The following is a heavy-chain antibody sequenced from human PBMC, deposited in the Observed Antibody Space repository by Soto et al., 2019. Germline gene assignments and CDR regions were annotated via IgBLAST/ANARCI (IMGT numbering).Heavy chain of an antibody. CDR1: GFTFSSYA. CDR3: VDYGDYR. J-gene: IGHJ4*02. D-gene: IGHD4-17*01. Sequence: QVQLVESGGGVVQPGRSLRLSCAASGFTFSSYAMHWVRQAPGKGLEWVAVISYDGSNKYYADSVKGRFTISRDNSKNTLYLQMNSLRAEDTAVYYCVDYGDYRRGQGTLVTVSS. CDR2: ISYDGSNK. V-gene: IGHV3-30-3*01.